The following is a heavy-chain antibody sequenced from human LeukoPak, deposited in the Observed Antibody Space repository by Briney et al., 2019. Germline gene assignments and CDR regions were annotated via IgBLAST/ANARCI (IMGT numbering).Heavy chain of an antibody. V-gene: IGHV1-18*01. D-gene: IGHD2-8*01. CDR1: GGTFSSYA. CDR2: ISPYNGNT. CDR3: ASCHCTNGVCYGECEYFQH. J-gene: IGHJ1*01. Sequence: ASVKVSCKASGGTFSSYAIIWVRQAPGQGLEWMGWISPYNGNTNYAQKLQGRVTMTTDTSTSTAYMELRSLRSDDTAVYYCASCHCTNGVCYGECEYFQHWGQGTLVTVSS.